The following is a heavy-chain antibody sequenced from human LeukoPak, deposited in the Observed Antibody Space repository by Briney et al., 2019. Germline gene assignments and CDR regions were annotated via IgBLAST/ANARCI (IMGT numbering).Heavy chain of an antibody. CDR2: IWYDGSNK. J-gene: IGHJ4*02. Sequence: PGGSLRLSCAASGFTFSSYWMSWVRQAPGKGLEWVAVIWYDGSNKYYADSVKGRFTISRDNSKNTLYLQMNSLRAEDTAVYYCARGYDILTGYLYDYWGQGTLVTVSS. D-gene: IGHD3-9*01. CDR1: GFTFSSYW. CDR3: ARGYDILTGYLYDY. V-gene: IGHV3-33*08.